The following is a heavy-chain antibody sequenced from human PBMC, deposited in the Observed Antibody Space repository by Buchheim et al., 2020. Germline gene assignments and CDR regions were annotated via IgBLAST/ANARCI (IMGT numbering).Heavy chain of an antibody. CDR1: GFTFSSYS. D-gene: IGHD6-13*01. V-gene: IGHV3-48*01. CDR2: ISSSSTI. Sequence: EVQLVESGGGLVQPGGSLRLSCAASGFTFSSYSMNWVRQAPGKGLEWVSYISSSSTIYYADSVKGRFTISRDNAKNSLYLQMNSLRAEDTAVYYCARDPYSSSQTSNWFDPWGQGTL. CDR3: ARDPYSSSQTSNWFDP. J-gene: IGHJ5*02.